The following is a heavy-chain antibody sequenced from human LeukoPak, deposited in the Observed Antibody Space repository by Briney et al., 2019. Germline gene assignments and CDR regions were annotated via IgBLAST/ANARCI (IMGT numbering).Heavy chain of an antibody. CDR1: GGSISSSSYY. CDR3: ARAPGGYGSGSRGAFDI. D-gene: IGHD3-10*01. Sequence: PSETLSLTCTVSGGSISSSSYYWSWIRQPPGKGLEWIGYIYYRGSTNYNPSLKSRVTISVDTSKNQFSLKLSSVTAADTAVYYCARAPGGYGSGSRGAFDIWGQGTMVTASS. V-gene: IGHV4-61*01. J-gene: IGHJ3*02. CDR2: IYYRGST.